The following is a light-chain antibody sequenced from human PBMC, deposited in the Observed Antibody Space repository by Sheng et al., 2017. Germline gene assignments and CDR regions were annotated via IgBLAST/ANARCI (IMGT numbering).Light chain of an antibody. Sequence: DIQMTQSPSTLSASVGDRVTITCRASQSISSWLAWYQQKPGKAPKVLIYKASNLENGVPSRFSGGGSGTQFTLTISNLQPDDFATYYCQQYSDDWSFGQGTKVESK. J-gene: IGKJ1*01. CDR1: QSISSW. CDR2: KAS. V-gene: IGKV1-5*03. CDR3: QQYSDDWS.